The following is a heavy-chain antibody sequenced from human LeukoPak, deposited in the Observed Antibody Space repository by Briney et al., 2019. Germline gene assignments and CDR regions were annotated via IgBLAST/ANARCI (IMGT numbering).Heavy chain of an antibody. Sequence: PGGSLRLSCAASGFTFSSYSMNWVRQAPGKGLEWVSSISSSSSYIYYADSVKSRFTISRDNAKNSLYLQMNSLRAEDTAVYYCARERQLDGGWFDPWGQGTLVTVSS. D-gene: IGHD6-13*01. CDR3: ARERQLDGGWFDP. CDR1: GFTFSSYS. J-gene: IGHJ5*02. V-gene: IGHV3-21*01. CDR2: ISSSSSYI.